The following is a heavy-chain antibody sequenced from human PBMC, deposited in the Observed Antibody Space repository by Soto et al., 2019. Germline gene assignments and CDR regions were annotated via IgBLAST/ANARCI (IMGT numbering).Heavy chain of an antibody. D-gene: IGHD2-21*02. CDR3: ARADCGGDCYWGGHYYYGMDV. Sequence: GGSLRLSCAASGFTFSSYAMHWVRQAPGKGLEWVAVISYDGSNKYYADSVKGRFTISRDNSKNTLYLQMNSLRAEDTAVYYCARADCGGDCYWGGHYYYGMDVWGQGTTVTVSS. CDR1: GFTFSSYA. CDR2: ISYDGSNK. J-gene: IGHJ6*02. V-gene: IGHV3-30-3*01.